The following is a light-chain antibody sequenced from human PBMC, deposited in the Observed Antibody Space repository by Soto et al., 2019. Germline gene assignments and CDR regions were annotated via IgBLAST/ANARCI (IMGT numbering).Light chain of an antibody. CDR3: QQYNNWPWT. V-gene: IGKV3-15*01. CDR1: QSVSNK. Sequence: EIVMTQSPGTLSVSPGERVTLSCRASQSVSNKLVWYQRKPGQRPRLLIYDASTRATGMQGRFSGSGSGTEFTLTISSLQSEDFAVYYCQQYNNWPWTFGQGTKVDI. J-gene: IGKJ1*01. CDR2: DAS.